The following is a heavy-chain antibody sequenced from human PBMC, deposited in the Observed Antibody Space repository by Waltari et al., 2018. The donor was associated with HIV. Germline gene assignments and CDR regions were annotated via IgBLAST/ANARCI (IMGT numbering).Heavy chain of an antibody. D-gene: IGHD3-3*01. J-gene: IGHJ3*01. CDR3: LRATIFGIVISAFDL. CDR2: VFYNGDT. Sequence: QLQLHESGPGLVKASEILSLTCTVSGGSITSPSYYWGWLRPPPGMGLEWSGNVFYNGDTFYNPSLKGRVTISVDTSKNQLSLRLNSVTAADTAVYYCLRATIFGIVISAFDLWGQGTMVTVSS. CDR1: GGSITSPSYY. V-gene: IGHV4-39*07.